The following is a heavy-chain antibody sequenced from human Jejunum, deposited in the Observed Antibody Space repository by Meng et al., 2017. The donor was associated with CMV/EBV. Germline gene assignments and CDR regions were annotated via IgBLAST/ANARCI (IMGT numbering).Heavy chain of an antibody. J-gene: IGHJ4*02. CDR2: ISSSGNT. Sequence: QVHLHEAGPRLVMSSHPLSLPCSVSGESLNRQFWSWIPQRAGKKLEWVGPISSSGNTNYTPSVKSRLIMPLDTPNNQFFLKLTSVTAADPDLYYSARCESRRYSYSDYWGQGILVTVSS. D-gene: IGHD3-22*01. V-gene: IGHV4-4*07. CDR1: GESLNRQF. CDR3: ARCESRRYSYSDY.